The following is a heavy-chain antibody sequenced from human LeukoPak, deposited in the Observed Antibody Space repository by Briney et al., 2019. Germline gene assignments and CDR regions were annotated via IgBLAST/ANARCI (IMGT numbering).Heavy chain of an antibody. D-gene: IGHD3/OR15-3a*01. Sequence: GSLRLSCAASGFTFSDYYMSWIRQAPGKGLEWVSYISSSGSTIYYADSVKGRFTISRDNAKNSLYLQMNSLRAEDTAVYYCARAEDLADAFDIWGQGTMVTVSS. CDR3: ARAEDLADAFDI. J-gene: IGHJ3*02. CDR2: ISSSGSTI. V-gene: IGHV3-11*04. CDR1: GFTFSDYY.